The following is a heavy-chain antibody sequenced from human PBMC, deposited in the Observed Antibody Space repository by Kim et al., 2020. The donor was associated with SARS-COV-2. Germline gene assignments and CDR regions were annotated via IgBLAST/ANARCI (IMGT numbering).Heavy chain of an antibody. J-gene: IGHJ4*02. CDR2: IYHSALT. CDR3: ASGPQLELLDF. CDR1: GASVGTGAYY. Sequence: SETLSLTCTVSGASVGTGAYYWTWIRHHPGKGLEWIGYIYHSALTYYNPSLKSRVTMSLDKSKNQFSLNLSSVTASDTAVYYCASGPQLELLDFCGQGSL. D-gene: IGHD1-26*01. V-gene: IGHV4-31*03.